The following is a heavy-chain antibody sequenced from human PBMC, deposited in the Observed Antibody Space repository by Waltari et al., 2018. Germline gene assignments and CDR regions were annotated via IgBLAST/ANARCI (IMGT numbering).Heavy chain of an antibody. CDR1: DGTFSSYA. CDR2: IIPILGIA. Sequence: QVQLVQSGAEVKKPGSSVKVSCKASDGTFSSYAISWVRQAPGQGLEGMGGIIPILGIANYAQKFQGRVTITADKSTSTAYMELSSLRSEDTAVYYCARDFEQQSYYYMDVWGKGTTVTVSS. J-gene: IGHJ6*03. D-gene: IGHD6-13*01. V-gene: IGHV1-69*10. CDR3: ARDFEQQSYYYMDV.